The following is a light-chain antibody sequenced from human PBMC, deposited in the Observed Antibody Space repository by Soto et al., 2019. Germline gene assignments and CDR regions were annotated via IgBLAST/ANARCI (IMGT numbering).Light chain of an antibody. CDR3: SSYTSSSTPYVV. Sequence: QSALTQPASVSGSPGQSITISCTGTSSDVGGYNYVPWYQQHPGKAPKLMIYEVSNRPSGVSNRFSGSKSGNTASMTISGLQADDEADYYCSSYTSSSTPYVVFGGGIK. J-gene: IGLJ2*01. V-gene: IGLV2-14*01. CDR1: SSDVGGYNY. CDR2: EVS.